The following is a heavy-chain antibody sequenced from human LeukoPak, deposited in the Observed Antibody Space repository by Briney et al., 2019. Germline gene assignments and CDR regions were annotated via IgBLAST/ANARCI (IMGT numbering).Heavy chain of an antibody. Sequence: GRSLRLSCAASGFTFSSYAMHWVRQAPGKGLEWVAVISYDGSNKYYADSVKGRFTISRDNSKNTLYLQMNSLRAEDTAVYYCARADYGGPFDYWGQGTLVTVSS. D-gene: IGHD4-23*01. J-gene: IGHJ4*02. CDR3: ARADYGGPFDY. CDR2: ISYDGSNK. CDR1: GFTFSSYA. V-gene: IGHV3-30-3*01.